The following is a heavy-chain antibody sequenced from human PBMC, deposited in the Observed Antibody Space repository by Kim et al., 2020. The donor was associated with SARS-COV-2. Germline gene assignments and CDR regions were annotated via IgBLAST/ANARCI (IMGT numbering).Heavy chain of an antibody. V-gene: IGHV3-23*01. CDR1: GFTFSSYA. D-gene: IGHD5-12*01. CDR3: AKGDEVVSGYDFDSAYYYYGMDV. J-gene: IGHJ6*02. Sequence: GGSLRLSCAASGFTFSSYAMSWVRQAPGKGLEWVSAISGSGGSTYYADSVKGRFTISRDNSKNTLYLQMNSLRAEDTAVYYCAKGDEVVSGYDFDSAYYYYGMDVWGQGTTVTVSS. CDR2: ISGSGGST.